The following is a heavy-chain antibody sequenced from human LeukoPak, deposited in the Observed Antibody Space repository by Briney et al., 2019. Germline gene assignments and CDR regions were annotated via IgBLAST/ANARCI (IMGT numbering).Heavy chain of an antibody. CDR3: AKEGTTYSSTWFDS. D-gene: IGHD6-19*01. CDR1: GFTFTNYG. V-gene: IGHV3-30*18. Sequence: GGSLRLSCAASGFTFTNYGMQWVRQTPGKGLEWVSVISHDGSVKHYAGSVKGRFTISRDTSKNTVYLQMNSLRTEHTAVYYCAKEGTTYSSTWFDSWGQGTLVTVSS. CDR2: ISHDGSVK. J-gene: IGHJ5*01.